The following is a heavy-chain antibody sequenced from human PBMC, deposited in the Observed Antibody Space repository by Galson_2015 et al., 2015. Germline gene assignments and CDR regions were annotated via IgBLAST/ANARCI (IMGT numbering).Heavy chain of an antibody. CDR2: ISYDGSNK. CDR3: AKGCVESLAFDI. J-gene: IGHJ3*02. D-gene: IGHD1-1*01. V-gene: IGHV3-30*18. Sequence: SLRLSCAASGFTFSSYGMHWVRQAPGKGLEWVAVISYDGSNKYYADSVKGRFTISRDNSKNTLYLQMNSLRAEDTAVYYCAKGCVESLAFDIWGQGTMVTVSS. CDR1: GFTFSSYG.